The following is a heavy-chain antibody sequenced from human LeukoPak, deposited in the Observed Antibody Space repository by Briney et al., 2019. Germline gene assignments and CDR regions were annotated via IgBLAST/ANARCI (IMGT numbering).Heavy chain of an antibody. V-gene: IGHV4-59*01. D-gene: IGHD4-17*01. CDR3: AREDPQTTVPEGMDV. Sequence: SETLSLTCTVSGGSISYYYWSWIRQSPGKGLEWIGYIHYSGTTNYNPSLKSRVTISVDTSKNQFSLQLRSVTAADTAVYYCAREDPQTTVPEGMDVWGQGTTVTVSS. CDR1: GGSISYYY. CDR2: IHYSGTT. J-gene: IGHJ6*02.